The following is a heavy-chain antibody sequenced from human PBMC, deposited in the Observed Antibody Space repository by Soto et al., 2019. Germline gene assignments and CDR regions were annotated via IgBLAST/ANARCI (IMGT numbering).Heavy chain of an antibody. V-gene: IGHV2-5*02. CDR1: GFSLSTSGVG. CDR3: ARGGWTTYYSPFFDY. D-gene: IGHD3-10*01. CDR2: IYWDDDK. J-gene: IGHJ4*02. Sequence: QITLKESGPTLVNPTQTLTLTCTFSGFSLSTSGVGVGWIRQPPGMALEWLALIYWDDDKRSSPSLKSRLTITTDTSKNQVVLTMPHMDPVDTATYYCARGGWTTYYSPFFDYWGQGTLVTVSS.